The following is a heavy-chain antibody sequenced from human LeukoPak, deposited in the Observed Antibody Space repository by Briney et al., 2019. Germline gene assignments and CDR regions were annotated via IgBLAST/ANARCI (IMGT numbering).Heavy chain of an antibody. CDR2: ISYSGTA. CDR3: VRVRTGSISDH. CDR1: GGSINTSPYY. V-gene: IGHV4-39*07. D-gene: IGHD2-8*02. J-gene: IGHJ4*02. Sequence: PSETLSLTCTVSGGSINTSPYYWGWVRQPPEKGLEWLGSISYSGTAYYNPSLRSRVTVSRDTSKNQFSLNLNSVTAADTAVYYCVRVRTGSISDHWGQGILVIVSS.